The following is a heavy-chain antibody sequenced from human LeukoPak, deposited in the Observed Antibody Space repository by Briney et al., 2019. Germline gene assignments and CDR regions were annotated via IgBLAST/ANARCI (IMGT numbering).Heavy chain of an antibody. J-gene: IGHJ4*02. D-gene: IGHD1-26*01. CDR2: IGWNSASI. CDR1: GFIFDDYA. V-gene: IGHV3-9*01. Sequence: GGSLRLSCAASGFIFDDYAMHWVRQAPGKGLEWVSGIGWNSASIDYADSVKGRFTISRDNAENSLYLQMNSLRDEDTALYYCAKDLRYSGSYLFDCWGQGTLVTVSS. CDR3: AKDLRYSGSYLFDC.